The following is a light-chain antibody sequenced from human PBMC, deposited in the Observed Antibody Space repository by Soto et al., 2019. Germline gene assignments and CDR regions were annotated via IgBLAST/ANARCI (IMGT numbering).Light chain of an antibody. V-gene: IGLV1-51*01. CDR2: DNN. J-gene: IGLJ3*02. CDR3: GTWDSSLSANWV. Sequence: QSVLTQRPSVSAAPGQKVTISCFGSSSNIGNNYVSWYQQLPGTAPKLLIYDNNKRPSGIPDRFSGSKSGTSATLGITGLQTGDEADYYCGTWDSSLSANWVFGGGTKLTVL. CDR1: SSNIGNNY.